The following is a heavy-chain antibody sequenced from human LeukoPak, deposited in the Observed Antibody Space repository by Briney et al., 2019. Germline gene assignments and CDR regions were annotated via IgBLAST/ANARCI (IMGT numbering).Heavy chain of an antibody. CDR1: GFTFTKCA. D-gene: IGHD6-19*01. V-gene: IGHV3-23*01. J-gene: IGHJ4*02. CDR3: AGDRNSDWYSPLDY. Sequence: GGSLRLSCVASGFTFTKCAMSWIRQAPGKGLEWVAIITATGDTAYYADSVKGRFTISRDNSRNTVYMQMDSLRAEDTAIYYRAGDRNSDWYSPLDYWGQGSQVTVSP. CDR2: ITATGDTA.